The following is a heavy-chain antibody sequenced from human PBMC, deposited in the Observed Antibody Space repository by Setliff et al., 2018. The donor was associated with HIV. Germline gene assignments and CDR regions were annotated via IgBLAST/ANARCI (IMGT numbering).Heavy chain of an antibody. D-gene: IGHD3-9*01. CDR3: ARKYYDILTGYYAADY. CDR2: IHPSSGGT. Sequence: GASVKVSCKASGYTFTDYYMHWVRQAPGQGLEWMGWIHPSSGGTNYAQKFQGRVTMTRDTSISTAYMELSRLRSDDTAVYYCARKYYDILTGYYAADYWGQGTLVTVSS. J-gene: IGHJ4*02. V-gene: IGHV1-2*02. CDR1: GYTFTDYY.